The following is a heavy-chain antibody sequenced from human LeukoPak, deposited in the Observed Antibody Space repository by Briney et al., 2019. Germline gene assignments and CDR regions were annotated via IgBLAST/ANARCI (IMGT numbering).Heavy chain of an antibody. CDR1: GGSISSGGYY. CDR2: IYYSGST. CDR3: ARGDIAAAGTVY. J-gene: IGHJ4*02. Sequence: SETLSLTCTVSGGSISSGGYYWSWIRQHPGKGLEWIGYIYYSGSTYYNPSLKSRVTISVDTSKNQFSLKLSSVTAADTAVYYCARGDIAAAGTVYWGQGTLVTVSS. V-gene: IGHV4-31*03. D-gene: IGHD6-13*01.